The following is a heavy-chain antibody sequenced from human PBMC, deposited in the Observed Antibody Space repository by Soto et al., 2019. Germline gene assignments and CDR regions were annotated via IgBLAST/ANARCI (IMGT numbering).Heavy chain of an antibody. CDR1: GFTFSIYA. V-gene: IGHV3-23*01. D-gene: IGHD2-21*02. Sequence: EVQLLESGGGLVQPGGSLRLSCAASGFTFSIYAMSWVRQAPGKGLEWVSLISGSGSNTYYADSVKGRFTISRDNSKNTLYLKMNSLRADDTAVYYCVQIGNCGGDCYSYYFDYWGQGTLVTVSS. CDR3: VQIGNCGGDCYSYYFDY. J-gene: IGHJ4*02. CDR2: ISGSGSNT.